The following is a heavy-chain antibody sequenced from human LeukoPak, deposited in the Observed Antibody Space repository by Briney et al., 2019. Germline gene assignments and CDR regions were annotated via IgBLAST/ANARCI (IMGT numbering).Heavy chain of an antibody. Sequence: PGGSLRLSCAASGFTFSSYAMHWVRQAPGKGPEWVTVISYDGSNKYYADSVKGRFTISRDNSKNTLYLQMNSLRADDTALYYCTKDITAGGLDYWGQGTLVTVSS. CDR2: ISYDGSNK. D-gene: IGHD6-13*01. J-gene: IGHJ4*02. CDR3: TKDITAGGLDY. CDR1: GFTFSSYA. V-gene: IGHV3-30-3*01.